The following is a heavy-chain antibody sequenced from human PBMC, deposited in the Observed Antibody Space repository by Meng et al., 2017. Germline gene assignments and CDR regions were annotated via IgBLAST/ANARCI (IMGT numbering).Heavy chain of an antibody. V-gene: IGHV4-34*01. J-gene: IGHJ4*02. CDR3: ARATTWGRGSLRY. Sequence: HRWGAGSVETPRSPPRTGAGACWSSRGYYWSRLRHPPGKGLEWIGEINHSGSTNSTPSLQSRVSISVDTSKNQFSLKLSSVTAADTAVYYCARATTWGRGSLRYWGQGTLVTVSS. D-gene: IGHD7-27*01. CDR1: CWSSRGYY. CDR2: INHSGST.